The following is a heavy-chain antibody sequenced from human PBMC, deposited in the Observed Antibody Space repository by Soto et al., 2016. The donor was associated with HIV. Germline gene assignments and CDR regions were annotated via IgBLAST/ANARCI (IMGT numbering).Heavy chain of an antibody. D-gene: IGHD1-26*01. CDR1: GFTFSSYA. Sequence: EVQLLESGGGLVQPGGSLRLSCAASGFTFSSYAMSWVRQAPGKGLEWVSAISGSGGSTYYADSVKGRFTISRDNSKNTLYLQMNSLRAEDTAVYYCANVNGPSGSSATGMDVWGQGTTVTVSS. CDR3: ANVNGPSGSSATGMDV. CDR2: ISGSGGST. V-gene: IGHV3-23*01. J-gene: IGHJ6*02.